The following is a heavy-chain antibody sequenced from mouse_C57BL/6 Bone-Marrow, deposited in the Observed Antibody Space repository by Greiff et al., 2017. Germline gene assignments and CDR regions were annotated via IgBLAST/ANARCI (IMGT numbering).Heavy chain of an antibody. CDR3: ARSTMVTTEETTVYYYAMDY. CDR1: GFTFSDYG. CDR2: ISNLAYSI. V-gene: IGHV5-15*01. D-gene: IGHD2-2*01. Sequence: VQLKESGGGLVQPGGSLKLSCAASGFTFSDYGMAWVRQAPRKGPEWVAFISNLAYSIYYADTVTGRFTISRENAKNTLYLEMSSLRSEDTAMYYCARSTMVTTEETTVYYYAMDYWGQGTSVTVSS. J-gene: IGHJ4*01.